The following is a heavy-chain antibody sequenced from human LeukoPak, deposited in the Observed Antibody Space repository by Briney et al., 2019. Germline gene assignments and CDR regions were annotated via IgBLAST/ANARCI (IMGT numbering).Heavy chain of an antibody. CDR1: GYTFTGYY. J-gene: IGHJ4*02. CDR2: INPNSGGT. CDR3: ARDPFLEWAYFDY. Sequence: ASVKVSCKASGYTFTGYYMHWVRQAPGQGLEWMGWINPNSGGTNYAQKFQGRVTMTRDTSISTAYMELSRLRSDDTAVYYCARDPFLEWAYFDYWGQGTLVTVSS. V-gene: IGHV1-2*02. D-gene: IGHD3-3*01.